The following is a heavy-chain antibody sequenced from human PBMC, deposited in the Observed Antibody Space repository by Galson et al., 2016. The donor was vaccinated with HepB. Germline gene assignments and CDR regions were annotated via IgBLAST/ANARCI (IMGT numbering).Heavy chain of an antibody. Sequence: TLSLTCTVSRGAIRSTYYWAWIRQHPGRGLEWIGYIYYTGSTFYNPSLEGRLTISVDTSNNRFSLKLTSVTAADTAVYYCAKTARNTSARDDAFDIWGHGTMVTVSS. CDR1: RGAIRSTYY. V-gene: IGHV4-31*03. CDR3: AKTARNTSARDDAFDI. D-gene: IGHD1/OR15-1a*01. CDR2: IYYTGST. J-gene: IGHJ3*02.